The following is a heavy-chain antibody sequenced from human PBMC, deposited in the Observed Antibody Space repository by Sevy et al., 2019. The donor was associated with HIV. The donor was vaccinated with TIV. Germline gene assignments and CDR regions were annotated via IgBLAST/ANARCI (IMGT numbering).Heavy chain of an antibody. D-gene: IGHD1-20*01. V-gene: IGHV4-4*07. CDR2: INTSGST. Sequence: SETLSLTCTVSGDSFSSYFWAWIRQPAGKGLEWIGRINTSGSTNYNPSLKSRATMSVDTTKSHFSRKVTSLTATDPTINLCARSNWVTATTGFSKSNYFDYWGQGPLVTVSS. CDR1: GDSFSSYF. CDR3: ARSNWVTATTGFSKSNYFDY. J-gene: IGHJ4*02.